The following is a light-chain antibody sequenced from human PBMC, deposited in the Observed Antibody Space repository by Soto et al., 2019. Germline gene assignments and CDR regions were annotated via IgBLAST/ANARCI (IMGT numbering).Light chain of an antibody. Sequence: EIVMTQSPATLSVSPGERATLSCRASQSISSELAWYQQSPGQPPRLLIYGASTRATVVPDRVTGSGSVSDFTLTISGLQSEDFAVYYCQQGHNWPLTFGQGTRLEI. CDR2: GAS. CDR3: QQGHNWPLT. CDR1: QSISSE. J-gene: IGKJ2*01. V-gene: IGKV3-15*01.